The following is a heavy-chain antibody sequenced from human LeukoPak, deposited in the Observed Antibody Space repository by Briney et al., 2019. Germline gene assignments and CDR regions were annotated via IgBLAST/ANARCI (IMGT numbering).Heavy chain of an antibody. D-gene: IGHD4-17*01. J-gene: IGHJ4*02. CDR2: ISSSGDYT. CDR1: GFTFSDYA. V-gene: IGHV3-64D*06. CDR3: VKRGRTSDYAYDY. Sequence: PGGSLRFSCSASGFTFSDYAMHWVRQAPGRGLQFVSAISSSGDYTSYSDSVKGRFTISRDNSKNTLHLQMSSLRPEDTAVYFCVKRGRTSDYAYDYWGQGSMVTVSS.